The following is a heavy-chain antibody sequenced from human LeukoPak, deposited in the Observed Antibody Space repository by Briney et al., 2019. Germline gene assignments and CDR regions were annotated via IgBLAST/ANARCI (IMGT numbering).Heavy chain of an antibody. D-gene: IGHD5-24*01. CDR2: IYYSGST. CDR1: GGSISSYY. CDR3: AREGRAGYLS. V-gene: IGHV4-59*01. J-gene: IGHJ1*01. Sequence: SETLSLTCTVSGGSISSYYWSWIRQPPGKGLEWIGYIYYSGSTNYNPSRKSRVTISVDTSKNQFSLKLSSVTAADTAVYYCAREGRAGYLSWDQGTIDTVTS.